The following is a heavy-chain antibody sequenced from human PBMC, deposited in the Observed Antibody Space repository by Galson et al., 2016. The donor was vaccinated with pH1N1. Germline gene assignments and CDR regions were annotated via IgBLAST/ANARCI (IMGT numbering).Heavy chain of an antibody. J-gene: IGHJ4*01. CDR1: GFTFSNYG. CDR3: AIDRGAPCSPPLYFFNY. Sequence: SLRLSCAASGFTFSNYGMHWVRQAPGKGLEWVAFVQDDGTTEYYADSMKGRFTISRDNSQKTLYLQMNNLRVDDTAVYYCAIDRGAPCSPPLYFFNYWGHGTLVIVSS. CDR2: VQDDGTTE. V-gene: IGHV3-30*02. D-gene: IGHD3-9*01.